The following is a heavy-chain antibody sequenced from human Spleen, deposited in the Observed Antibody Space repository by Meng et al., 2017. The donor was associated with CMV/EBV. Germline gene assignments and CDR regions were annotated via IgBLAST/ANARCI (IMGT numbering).Heavy chain of an antibody. J-gene: IGHJ6*02. Sequence: ASGFTFSSYSMNWVRQAPGKGLEWVSSISSSSSYIYYADSVKGRFTISRDNAKNSLYLQMNSLRAEDTAVYYCEAHGSGYYYGMDVWGQGTTVTVSS. CDR1: GFTFSSYS. D-gene: IGHD7-27*01. CDR2: ISSSSSYI. V-gene: IGHV3-21*01. CDR3: EAHGSGYYYGMDV.